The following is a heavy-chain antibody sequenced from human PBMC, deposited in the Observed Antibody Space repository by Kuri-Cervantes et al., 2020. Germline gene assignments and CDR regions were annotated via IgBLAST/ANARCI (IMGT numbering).Heavy chain of an antibody. CDR3: ARPSTYYYDSSGGNDAFDI. Sequence: SVQVSYKASGYTFTSYYMHWVRQAPGQGLEWVGIINPSGGSTSYAQKFQGRVTMTRDTSTRTVYMELGSLGSEDTAVYYCARPSTYYYDSSGGNDAFDIWGQGTMVTVSS. V-gene: IGHV1-46*01. CDR2: INPSGGST. D-gene: IGHD3-22*01. J-gene: IGHJ3*02. CDR1: GYTFTSYY.